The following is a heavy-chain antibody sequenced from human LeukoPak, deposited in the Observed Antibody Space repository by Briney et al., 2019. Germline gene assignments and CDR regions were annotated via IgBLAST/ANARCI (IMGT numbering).Heavy chain of an antibody. CDR2: IYSGGST. Sequence: GGSLRLSCTASGFTFGDYAMSWVRQAPGKGLEWVSVIYSGGSTYYTDSVKGRFTISRDNSKNTLYLQMNSLRAEDTAVYYCTRDAGYSSGYYLDYFDYWGQGTLVTVSS. CDR1: GFTFGDYA. D-gene: IGHD3-22*01. CDR3: TRDAGYSSGYYLDYFDY. V-gene: IGHV3-66*01. J-gene: IGHJ4*02.